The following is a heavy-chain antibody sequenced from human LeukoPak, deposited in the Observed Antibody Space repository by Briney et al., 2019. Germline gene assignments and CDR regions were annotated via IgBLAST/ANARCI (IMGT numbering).Heavy chain of an antibody. J-gene: IGHJ4*02. Sequence: GRSLRLSCAASGFTFSSYGMHWVRQAPGKGLEWVAVISYDGSNKYYADSVKGRFTISRDNSKNTLYLQMNSLRAEDTAVYYCARDTPGVIITPDYWGQGTLVTVSS. CDR2: ISYDGSNK. D-gene: IGHD3-22*01. V-gene: IGHV3-30*03. CDR3: ARDTPGVIITPDY. CDR1: GFTFSSYG.